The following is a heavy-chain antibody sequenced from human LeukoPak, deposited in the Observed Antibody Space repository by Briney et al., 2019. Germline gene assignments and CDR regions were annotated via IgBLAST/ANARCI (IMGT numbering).Heavy chain of an antibody. V-gene: IGHV4-34*01. CDR2: INHSGST. CDR3: ARAPNLPPGNWFDP. J-gene: IGHJ5*02. CDR1: GGSFSGYY. Sequence: SETLSLTCAVYGGSFSGYYWSWICQPPGKGLVWIGEINHSGSTNYNPSLKSRVTISVDTSKNQFSLKLSSVTAADTAVYYCARAPNLPPGNWFDPWGQGTLVTVSS. D-gene: IGHD1-14*01.